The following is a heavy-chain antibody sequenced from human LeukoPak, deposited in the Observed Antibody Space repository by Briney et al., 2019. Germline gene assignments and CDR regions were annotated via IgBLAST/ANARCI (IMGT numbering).Heavy chain of an antibody. CDR2: INQDGSET. CDR1: GFTFSTYW. V-gene: IGHV3-7*05. Sequence: PGESLRLSCAASGFTFSTYWMSWVRLAPGKGLEWMAHINQDGSETFYVDSVKGRFTISRDNGKNSMFVQMDSLRDEDTAVYYCVRGFDGYFGCDLWGRGTMVSVSS. D-gene: IGHD5-24*01. CDR3: VRGFDGYFGCDL. J-gene: IGHJ3*01.